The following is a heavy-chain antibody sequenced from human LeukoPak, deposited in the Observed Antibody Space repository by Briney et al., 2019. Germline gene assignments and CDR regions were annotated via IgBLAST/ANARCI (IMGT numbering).Heavy chain of an antibody. V-gene: IGHV3-48*03. Sequence: GSLRLSCAASGFAFSSYEMNWVRQAPGKGLEWVSYISSSDSIIYYADSVKGRFTISRDNAKNSLYLQMNSLRAEYTAVYYCARGDNSGPDYYYYMDVWGKGTTVTISS. J-gene: IGHJ6*03. CDR3: ARGDNSGPDYYYYMDV. CDR2: ISSSDSII. CDR1: GFAFSSYE. D-gene: IGHD6-19*01.